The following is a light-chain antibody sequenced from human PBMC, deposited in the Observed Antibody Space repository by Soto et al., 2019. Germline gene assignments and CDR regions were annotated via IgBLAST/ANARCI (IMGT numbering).Light chain of an antibody. CDR2: GAS. CDR1: QSVSSSY. J-gene: IGKJ1*01. CDR3: QQYGSSPRT. V-gene: IGKV3-20*01. Sequence: ESVLTQSPGTLSLSPGERATLSCRASQSVSSSYLAWYQQKPGQAPRLLIYGASSRATGIPDRFSGSGSRTDFTLTISRLEPEDFAVYYCQQYGSSPRTFGQGTKVDIK.